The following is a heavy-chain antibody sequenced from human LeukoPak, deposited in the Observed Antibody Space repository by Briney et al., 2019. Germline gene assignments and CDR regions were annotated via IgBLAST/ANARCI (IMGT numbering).Heavy chain of an antibody. J-gene: IGHJ3*02. Sequence: SVKVSCKASGGTFSSYAISWVRQAPGQGLEWMGRIIPILGIANYAQKFQGRVTMTRDTSISTAYMELSRLRSDDTAVYYCARGAQAFDIWGQGTMVTVSS. CDR3: ARGAQAFDI. V-gene: IGHV1-69*04. CDR1: GGTFSSYA. CDR2: IIPILGIA.